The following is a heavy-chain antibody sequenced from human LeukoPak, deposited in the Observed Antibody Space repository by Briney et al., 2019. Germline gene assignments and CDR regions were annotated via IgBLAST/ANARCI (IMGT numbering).Heavy chain of an antibody. V-gene: IGHV4-39*01. J-gene: IGHJ4*02. CDR2: IYYSGNT. CDR3: ARQTGSGLFILP. CDR1: GVSISSSNSY. D-gene: IGHD3/OR15-3a*01. Sequence: SETLSLTCTVSGVSISSSNSYWGWIRQPPGKGLEWIGSIYYSGNTYYNASLKSQDSISIDTSKNQSSLRLTSVTAADTAVYYCARQTGSGLFILPGGQGTLVTVSS.